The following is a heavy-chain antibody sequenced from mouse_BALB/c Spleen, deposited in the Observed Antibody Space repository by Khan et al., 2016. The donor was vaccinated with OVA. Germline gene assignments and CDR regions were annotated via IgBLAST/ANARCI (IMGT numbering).Heavy chain of an antibody. V-gene: IGHV1-4*01. Sequence: QVQLKQSGAELARPGASVKMSCKASGYTFTSYTIHWIKKRPGQGLEWIGYINPSNGYTNYNQKFKDKATLTTDKSSTTAYLQLSSLTSDDSAVYNCVRDGAYHRYYGWFAYWGQGTLVTVSA. CDR3: VRDGAYHRYYGWFAY. CDR2: INPSNGYT. D-gene: IGHD2-14*01. J-gene: IGHJ3*01. CDR1: GYTFTSYT.